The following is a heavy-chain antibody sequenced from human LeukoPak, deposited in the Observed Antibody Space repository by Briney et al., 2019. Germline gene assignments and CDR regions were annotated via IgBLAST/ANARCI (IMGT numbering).Heavy chain of an antibody. Sequence: PGGSLRLSCAASGFTFSSYAMSWVRQAPGKGLEWVSAISGSGGSTYYADSVRGRFTISRDNSKNTLYLQMNSLRAEDTAVYYCAKDAITTLTYYYDSSGYQLWGQGTLVTVSS. D-gene: IGHD3-22*01. CDR1: GFTFSSYA. CDR3: AKDAITTLTYYYDSSGYQL. V-gene: IGHV3-23*01. J-gene: IGHJ4*02. CDR2: ISGSGGST.